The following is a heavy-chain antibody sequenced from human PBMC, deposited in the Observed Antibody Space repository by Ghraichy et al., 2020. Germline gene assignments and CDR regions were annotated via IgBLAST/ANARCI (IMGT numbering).Heavy chain of an antibody. CDR1: GFSFRNYG. D-gene: IGHD2-21*02. V-gene: IGHV3-30*02. CDR2: IRFDGSKK. J-gene: IGHJ6*02. CDR3: ARKSLTETPAFELGYGVDV. Sequence: GSLRLSCAASGFSFRNYGMHWVRQAPGKGLEWVSYIRFDGSKKYYVDSVKGRFTISRDNSKTTLYLQMDSLRPEDTAIYFCARKSLTETPAFELGYGVDVWGQGTAVTVAS.